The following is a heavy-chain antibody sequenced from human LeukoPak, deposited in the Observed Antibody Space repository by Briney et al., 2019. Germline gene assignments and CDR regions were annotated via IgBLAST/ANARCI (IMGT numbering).Heavy chain of an antibody. J-gene: IGHJ3*02. D-gene: IGHD3-22*01. Sequence: SETLSLTCTVSGGSISSGSYYWTWIRQPAGKGLEWIGRMYTSGSTNYNPSLKSRVTISVDTSKNQFSLKLTSVTAADTAVYYCATNPVGYYDRGAFNIWGQGTMVTVSS. V-gene: IGHV4-61*02. CDR2: MYTSGST. CDR3: ATNPVGYYDRGAFNI. CDR1: GGSISSGSYY.